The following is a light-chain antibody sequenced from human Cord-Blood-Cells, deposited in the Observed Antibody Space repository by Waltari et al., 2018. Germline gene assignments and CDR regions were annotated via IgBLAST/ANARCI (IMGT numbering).Light chain of an antibody. CDR3: QQYGSSLTWT. V-gene: IGKV3-20*01. CDR2: GAS. Sequence: EIALTQSPGTLSLSPGERATFSCRASQSVSSSYLAWYQQKPGQSPRLLIYGASSRATGIPDRFSGSGSGTDFTLTISRLEPEDFAVYYCQQYGSSLTWTFGQGTKVEIK. J-gene: IGKJ1*01. CDR1: QSVSSSY.